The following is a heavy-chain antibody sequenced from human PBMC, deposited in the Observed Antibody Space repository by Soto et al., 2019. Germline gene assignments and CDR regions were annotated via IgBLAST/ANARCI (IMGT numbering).Heavy chain of an antibody. CDR2: IHYSGSI. J-gene: IGHJ6*02. V-gene: IGHV4-30-4*08. CDR1: GGSISYEYYH. D-gene: IGHD2-21*02. Sequence: SETLSLTCTVSGGSISYEYYHWTWIRQSPGKGLEWIGYIHYSGSIIYNPSFKSRVTISVDTSKNQFSLQLSSVTAADTVVYFCAREDDGGDRDYYGLDVWGQGTTVTVSS. CDR3: AREDDGGDRDYYGLDV.